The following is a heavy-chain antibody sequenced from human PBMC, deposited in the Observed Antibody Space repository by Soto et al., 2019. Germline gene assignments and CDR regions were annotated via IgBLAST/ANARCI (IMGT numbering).Heavy chain of an antibody. D-gene: IGHD3-3*01. CDR3: ARVKVGDLFRFNWFFDL. Sequence: SETLSLTCTVSGGSISSGDYYWSWIRQPPGKGLEWIAYIFHTGSTFYNSSLKPRVSISVDRSKNQFSLKLKSVTETDTAVYYCARVKVGDLFRFNWFFDLWGRGTLVTVSS. CDR2: IFHTGST. CDR1: GGSISSGDYY. V-gene: IGHV4-30-2*01. J-gene: IGHJ2*01.